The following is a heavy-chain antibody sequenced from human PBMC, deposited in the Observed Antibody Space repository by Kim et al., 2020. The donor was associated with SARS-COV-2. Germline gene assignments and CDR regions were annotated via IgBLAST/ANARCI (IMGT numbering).Heavy chain of an antibody. V-gene: IGHV3-30*04. CDR2: ISYDGSNK. CDR1: GFTFSRYA. Sequence: GGSLRLSCAASGFTFSRYAMHWVRQAPGKGLEWVAVISYDGSNKYYADSVKGRFTISRDNSKNTLYLKMNSLRDEDTAVYYCARARLRLGELSTLDYWG. CDR3: ARARLRLGELSTLDY. J-gene: IGHJ4*01. D-gene: IGHD3-16*02.